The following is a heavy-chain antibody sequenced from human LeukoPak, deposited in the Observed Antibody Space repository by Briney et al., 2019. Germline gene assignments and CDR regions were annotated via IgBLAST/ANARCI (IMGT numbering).Heavy chain of an antibody. CDR2: ISGSGGST. CDR1: GFTISSYA. CDR3: AKWDCSGGSCYRY. V-gene: IGHV3-23*01. Sequence: GTLTLSCAASGFTISSYALSWVRQAPGQGREGVTAISGSGGSTYYEDSVKGRITISTANSKNTLYLQMHSLKAEDTAVYYCAKWDCSGGSCYRYWGQGTLVTVSS. D-gene: IGHD2-15*01. J-gene: IGHJ4*02.